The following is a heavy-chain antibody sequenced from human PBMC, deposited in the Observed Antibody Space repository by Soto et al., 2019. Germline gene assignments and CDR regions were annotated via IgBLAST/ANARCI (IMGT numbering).Heavy chain of an antibody. J-gene: IGHJ5*02. CDR3: ARSNYYDARWFDP. D-gene: IGHD3-22*01. Sequence: QVQLVESGGGLVKPGGFLRLSCAGSGFTFSDYYMXXXRQAPGKXLECVSYISSSGTTIYYADSVKGRFSISRDNAKNSLYLQMKSLRAEDTAVYYCARSNYYDARWFDPWGQGTLVTVSS. CDR2: ISSSGTTI. V-gene: IGHV3-11*01. CDR1: GFTFSDYY.